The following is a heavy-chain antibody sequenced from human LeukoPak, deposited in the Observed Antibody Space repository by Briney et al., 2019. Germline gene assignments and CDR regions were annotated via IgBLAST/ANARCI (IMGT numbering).Heavy chain of an antibody. CDR3: ARDGGLAVAGTVDY. D-gene: IGHD6-19*01. CDR1: GFTFSSYS. Sequence: PGGSLRLSCAASGFTFSSYSMNWVRQAPGKGLEWVSSISSSSSYIYYADSVKGRFTISRDNAKNSLYLQMDSLRAEDTAVYYCARDGGLAVAGTVDYWGQGTLVTASS. V-gene: IGHV3-21*01. J-gene: IGHJ4*02. CDR2: ISSSSSYI.